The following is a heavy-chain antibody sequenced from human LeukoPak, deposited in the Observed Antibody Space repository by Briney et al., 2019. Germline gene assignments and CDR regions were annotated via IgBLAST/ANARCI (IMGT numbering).Heavy chain of an antibody. J-gene: IGHJ4*02. CDR3: ARDSVAADGDFDY. CDR1: GFTFSSYG. V-gene: IGHV3-74*01. D-gene: IGHD6-13*01. Sequence: PGRSLRLSCAASGFTFSSYGMHWVRQAPGKGLVWVSLINSDGSGTRHADSVKDRFTISRDNAKNTLYLQMNSLRAEDTAVYYCARDSVAADGDFDYWGQGTLVTVSS. CDR2: INSDGSGT.